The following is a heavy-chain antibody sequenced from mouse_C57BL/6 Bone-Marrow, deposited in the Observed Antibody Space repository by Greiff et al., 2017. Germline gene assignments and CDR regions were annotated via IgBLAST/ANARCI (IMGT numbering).Heavy chain of an antibody. J-gene: IGHJ1*03. CDR1: GFTFSDYY. V-gene: IGHV5-16*01. CDR3: AREDTTVLAHWYFDV. Sequence: EVKLVESEGGLVQPGSSMKLSCTASGFTFSDYYMAWVRQVPEKGLEWVANINYDGSSTYYLDSLKSRFIISRDNAKNILYLQMSGLKSEDTATYYCAREDTTVLAHWYFDVCGTGTTVTLSS. D-gene: IGHD1-1*01. CDR2: INYDGSST.